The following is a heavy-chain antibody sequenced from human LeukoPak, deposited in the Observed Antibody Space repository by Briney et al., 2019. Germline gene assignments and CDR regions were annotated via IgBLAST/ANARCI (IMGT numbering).Heavy chain of an antibody. D-gene: IGHD1-26*01. V-gene: IGHV4-61*02. Sequence: SETLSLTCTVSGGSISSGSYYWSWIRQPAGKGLEWIGRIYTSGSTNYNPSLKSRVTISVDTSKNQFSLKLSSVTAADTAVYYCAREGGGSYPFRTFDPWGQGTLVTVSS. CDR3: AREGGGSYPFRTFDP. CDR2: IYTSGST. CDR1: GGSISSGSYY. J-gene: IGHJ5*02.